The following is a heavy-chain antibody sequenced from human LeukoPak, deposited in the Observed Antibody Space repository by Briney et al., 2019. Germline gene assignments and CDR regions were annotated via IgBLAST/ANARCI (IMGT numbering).Heavy chain of an antibody. CDR2: ISGGGITT. D-gene: IGHD6-19*01. Sequence: GGSLRLSCAASGFSLSSYSMNWVRQAPGKGLEWVSTISGGGITTYYADSAKGRFTISRDNSKNTMFLQMNSLRADDTAVYYCPRQSYASGWNPFDYWGQGILVTVSS. CDR1: GFSLSSYS. CDR3: PRQSYASGWNPFDY. V-gene: IGHV3-23*01. J-gene: IGHJ4*02.